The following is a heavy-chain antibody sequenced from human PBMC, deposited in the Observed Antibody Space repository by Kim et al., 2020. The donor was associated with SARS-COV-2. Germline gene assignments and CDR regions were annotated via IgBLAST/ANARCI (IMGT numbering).Heavy chain of an antibody. J-gene: IGHJ3*02. V-gene: IGHV3-30*02. D-gene: IGHD1-26*01. CDR3: AKDPPYSGSYWGRGAFDI. Sequence: KGRFTISRDNSKNTLYLQMNSLRAEDTAVYYCAKDPPYSGSYWGRGAFDIWGQGTMVTVSS.